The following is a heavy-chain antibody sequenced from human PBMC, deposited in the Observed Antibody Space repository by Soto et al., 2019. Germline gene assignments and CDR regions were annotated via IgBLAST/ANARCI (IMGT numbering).Heavy chain of an antibody. CDR3: ARRWGRTFDY. D-gene: IGHD1-26*01. V-gene: IGHV4-59*08. J-gene: IGHJ4*02. CDR1: GGSIGGYY. CDR2: IYYSGST. Sequence: LETLCLTCTVSGGSIGGYYWSWIRQPPGKGLEWIGYIYYSGSTNYNPSLKSRVTISVDTSKNQFSLKLSSVTAADTAVYYCARRWGRTFDYWGQGTLVTVSS.